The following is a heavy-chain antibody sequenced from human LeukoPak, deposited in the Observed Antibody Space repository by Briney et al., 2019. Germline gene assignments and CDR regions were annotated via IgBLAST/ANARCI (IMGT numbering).Heavy chain of an antibody. CDR1: GGSFSGYY. V-gene: IGHV4-34*01. CDR3: ARDRYYGSGSYYNPRRGYFDY. J-gene: IGHJ4*02. Sequence: SETLSLTCAVYGGSFSGYYWGWIRQPPGKGLEWIGEINHSGSTNYNPSLKSRVTISVDTSKNQFSLKLSSVTAADTAVYYCARDRYYGSGSYYNPRRGYFDYWGQGTLVTVSS. D-gene: IGHD3-10*01. CDR2: INHSGST.